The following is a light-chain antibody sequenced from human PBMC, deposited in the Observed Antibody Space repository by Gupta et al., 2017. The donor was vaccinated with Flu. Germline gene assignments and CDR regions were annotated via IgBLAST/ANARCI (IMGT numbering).Light chain of an antibody. CDR2: WAS. J-gene: IGKJ4*01. V-gene: IGKV4-1*01. CDR3: QQYFSAPLT. CDR1: QNLLYHSNNRDY. Sequence: DIVMPQSPDSLAVPLGERATINCTSRQNLLYHSNNRDYLAWYQSKPGQPPKLLFYWASARGSGVPDRFRGSGSGRDFSLTIRSLQADDVALYYCQQYFSAPLTFGGGTKVNIK.